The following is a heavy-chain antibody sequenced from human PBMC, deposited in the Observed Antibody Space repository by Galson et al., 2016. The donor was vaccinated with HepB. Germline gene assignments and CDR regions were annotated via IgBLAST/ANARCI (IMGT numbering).Heavy chain of an antibody. V-gene: IGHV3-74*01. Sequence: SLRLSCAASGFTFSSYWMHWVRQAPGKGLVWVSRINGDGSSTTYADPVKGRFTISRDNAKNTLYLQMNSLRAGDTAFYYCAVGNDPLDYWGQGTLVTVSS. CDR3: AVGNDPLDY. J-gene: IGHJ4*02. CDR2: INGDGSST. CDR1: GFTFSSYW. D-gene: IGHD1-1*01.